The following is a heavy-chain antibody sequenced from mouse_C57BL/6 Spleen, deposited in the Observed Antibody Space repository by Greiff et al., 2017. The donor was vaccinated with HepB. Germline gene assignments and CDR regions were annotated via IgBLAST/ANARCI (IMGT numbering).Heavy chain of an antibody. CDR1: GYTFTSYW. Sequence: VQLQQPGAELVKPGASVKLSCKASGYTFTSYWMHWVKQRPGQGLEWIGMIHPNSGSTNYNEKFKSKATLTVDKSSSTAYMQLSSLTSEDSAVYYCARRGDYVYAMDYWGQGTSVTVSS. D-gene: IGHD2-4*01. J-gene: IGHJ4*01. CDR3: ARRGDYVYAMDY. V-gene: IGHV1-64*01. CDR2: IHPNSGST.